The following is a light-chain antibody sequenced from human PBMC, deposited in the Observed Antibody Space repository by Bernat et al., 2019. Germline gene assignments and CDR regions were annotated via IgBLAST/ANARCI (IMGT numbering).Light chain of an antibody. CDR3: QEYYTWADT. J-gene: IGKJ4*01. CDR1: QSVSIN. CDR2: RSS. Sequence: EIVLTQSPATLSVSPGERVTISCLASQSVSINLYWYQQRPGQAPSLLIHRSSTRATGIPGRFSGSGSETEFTLTISNLQSEDFAVYDCQEYYTWADTFDGGTNLESK. V-gene: IGKV3-15*01.